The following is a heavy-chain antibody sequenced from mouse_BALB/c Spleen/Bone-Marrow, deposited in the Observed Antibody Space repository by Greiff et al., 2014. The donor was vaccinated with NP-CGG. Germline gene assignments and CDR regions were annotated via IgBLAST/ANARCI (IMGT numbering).Heavy chain of an antibody. CDR3: ARGGNWADFDV. V-gene: IGHV5-17*02. Sequence: EVQLVESGGGLVQPGGSRKLSCAASGFTFSSFGMHWVRQAPEKGLEWVAYISSGSTAICYADTVKGRFSISRDNPKNTLFLQMTSLRSEDTAMYYCARGGNWADFDVWGAGTTVTVSS. J-gene: IGHJ1*01. D-gene: IGHD4-1*01. CDR1: GFTFSSFG. CDR2: ISSGSTAI.